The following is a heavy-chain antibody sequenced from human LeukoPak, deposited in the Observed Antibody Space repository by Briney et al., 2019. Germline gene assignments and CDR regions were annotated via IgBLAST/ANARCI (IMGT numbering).Heavy chain of an antibody. V-gene: IGHV3-21*01. CDR3: ARPGPDTAMVTELAY. CDR1: GSTFSSYS. J-gene: IGHJ4*02. D-gene: IGHD5-18*01. Sequence: GGSLRLSCAASGSTFSSYSMNWVRQAPGKGLEWVSSISSSSSYIYYADSVKGRFTISRDNSKNTLYLQMNSLRAEDTAVYYCARPGPDTAMVTELAYWGQGTLVAVSP. CDR2: ISSSSSYI.